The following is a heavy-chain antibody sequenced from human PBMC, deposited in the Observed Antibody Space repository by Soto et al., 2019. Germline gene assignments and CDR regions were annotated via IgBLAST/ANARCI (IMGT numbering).Heavy chain of an antibody. Sequence: GASVKVSCKASGYTFTSYGISWVRQAPGQGLEWMGWISAYNGNTNYAQKFQGRVTITADESTSTAYMELSSLRSEDTAVYYCARLNMYPYYYYGMDVWGQGTTVTVSS. V-gene: IGHV1-18*01. J-gene: IGHJ6*02. CDR2: ISAYNGNT. D-gene: IGHD2-2*01. CDR1: GYTFTSYG. CDR3: ARLNMYPYYYYGMDV.